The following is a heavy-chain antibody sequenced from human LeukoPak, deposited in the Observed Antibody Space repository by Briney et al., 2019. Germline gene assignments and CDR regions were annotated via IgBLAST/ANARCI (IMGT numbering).Heavy chain of an antibody. D-gene: IGHD3-16*01. V-gene: IGHV3-30*02. CDR1: GFTFSSYG. Sequence: GGSLRLSCAASGFTFSSYGMHWIRQAPGKGLEWVAFIRNDGSIIYNTDSVKGRFTISRDNSKNTLYLQMNSLRAGDTAVYYCAKDTPLCYFDYWGQGTLVTVSS. CDR2: IRNDGSII. CDR3: AKDTPLCYFDY. J-gene: IGHJ4*02.